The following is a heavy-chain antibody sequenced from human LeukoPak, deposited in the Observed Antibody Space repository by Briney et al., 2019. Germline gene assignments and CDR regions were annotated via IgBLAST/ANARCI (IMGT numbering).Heavy chain of an antibody. CDR3: ARYQIAVAPHYYYYMDV. D-gene: IGHD6-19*01. V-gene: IGHV3-48*01. CDR1: GFTFSSYS. Sequence: GGSLRLSCAASGFTFSSYSMNWVRQAPGKGLEWVSYISSSSSTIYYADSVKGRFTISRDNAKNSLYLQMNSLRAEDTAVYYCARYQIAVAPHYYYYMDVWGKGTTVTVSS. J-gene: IGHJ6*03. CDR2: ISSSSSTI.